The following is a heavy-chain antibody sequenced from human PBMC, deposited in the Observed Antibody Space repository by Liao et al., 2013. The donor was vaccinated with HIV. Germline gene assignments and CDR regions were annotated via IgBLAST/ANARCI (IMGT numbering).Heavy chain of an antibody. Sequence: QVQLQESGPGLVKPSQTLSLTCTVSGGSISSGSYYWSWIRQPAGKGLEWIGRIYTSGSTNYNPSLKSRVTISVDTSKNQFSLKLSSVTAADTAVYYCARGTRRLAGADYWGQGNPGHRLL. D-gene: IGHD7-27*01. V-gene: IGHV4-61*02. CDR3: ARGTRRLAGADY. CDR2: IYTSGST. CDR1: GGSISSGSYY. J-gene: IGHJ4*02.